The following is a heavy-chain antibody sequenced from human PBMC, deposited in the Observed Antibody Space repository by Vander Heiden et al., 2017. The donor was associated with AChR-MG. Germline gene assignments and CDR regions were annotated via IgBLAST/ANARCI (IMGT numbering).Heavy chain of an antibody. J-gene: IGHJ3*02. D-gene: IGHD3-10*01. CDR1: GFTFRSNW. Sequence: EVQLVESGGGLVQPGGSLRLSCAASGFTFRSNWSHWVRQAPGKGLVWVSRINSDGSSTSYADSVKGRFTISRDNAKNTLYLQMNSLRAEDTAVYYCARNELLWFDAFDIWGQGTMVTVSS. V-gene: IGHV3-74*01. CDR2: INSDGSST. CDR3: ARNELLWFDAFDI.